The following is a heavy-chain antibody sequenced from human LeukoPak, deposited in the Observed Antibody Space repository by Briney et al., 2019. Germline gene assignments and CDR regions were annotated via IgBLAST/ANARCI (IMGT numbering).Heavy chain of an antibody. J-gene: IGHJ4*02. V-gene: IGHV3-23*01. CDR2: ISGSGVST. CDR3: ARDHLGDSYSDY. Sequence: GGPLRLSCETSGCTFSSYAMSWVRQAPGKGLEWVSVISGSGVSTYYGDSVKGRFTISRDNSKNTLHLQMNSLRAEDTAVYYCARDHLGDSYSDYWGQGTLVTVSS. D-gene: IGHD3-10*01. CDR1: GCTFSSYA.